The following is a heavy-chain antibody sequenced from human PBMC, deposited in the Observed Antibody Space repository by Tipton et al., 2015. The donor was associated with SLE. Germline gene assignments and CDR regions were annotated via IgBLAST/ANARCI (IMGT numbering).Heavy chain of an antibody. V-gene: IGHV1-69*05. CDR2: IIPIFGTP. J-gene: IGHJ4*02. D-gene: IGHD6-13*01. Sequence: QSGAEVKKPGASVKVSCKASGYTFTGYYMHWVRQAPGQGLEWMGGIIPIFGTPNYAQKFQGRVTITTDESTSTAYMELSSLRSEDTAVYYCANAGGSSSFDYWGQGTLVTVSS. CDR1: GYTFTGYY. CDR3: ANAGGSSSFDY.